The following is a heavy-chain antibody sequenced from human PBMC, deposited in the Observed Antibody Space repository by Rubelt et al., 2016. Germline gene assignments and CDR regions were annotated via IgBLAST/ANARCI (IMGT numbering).Heavy chain of an antibody. D-gene: IGHD6-19*01. Sequence: GKGLEWVSFISSSSSTIYYADSVKGRFTISRDNAKNSLYLQMNSLRAEDTAVYYCAKDRGAVVPVAGTDWGQGTLVTVSS. CDR3: AKDRGAVVPVAGTD. CDR2: ISSSSSTI. J-gene: IGHJ4*02. V-gene: IGHV3-48*04.